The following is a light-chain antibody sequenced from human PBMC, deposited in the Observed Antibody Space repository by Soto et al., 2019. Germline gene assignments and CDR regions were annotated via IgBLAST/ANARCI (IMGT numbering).Light chain of an antibody. CDR3: QQRTIWPWA. Sequence: EIVLTQSPATLSMSPGETVTLSCRASQSVSRDVVWFQQKPGQAPRLLIYDISDRAAGIPARFSGSGSGTDFTLTVSGLEPEDFAVYYCQQRTIWPWAFGQGTKVEV. CDR2: DIS. V-gene: IGKV3-11*01. J-gene: IGKJ1*01. CDR1: QSVSRD.